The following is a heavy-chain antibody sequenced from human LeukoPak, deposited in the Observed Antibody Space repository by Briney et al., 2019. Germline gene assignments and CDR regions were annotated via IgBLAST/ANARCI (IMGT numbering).Heavy chain of an antibody. CDR3: ARAVEVATMGLYYFDY. CDR2: IYTSGST. V-gene: IGHV4-61*02. CDR1: GGSISSGSYY. D-gene: IGHD5-24*01. Sequence: SEALSLTCTVSGGSISSGSYYWSWIRQPAGKGLEWIGRIYTSGSTNYNPSLKSRVTISVDTSKNQFSLKLSSVTAADTAVYYCARAVEVATMGLYYFDYWGQGTLVTVSS. J-gene: IGHJ4*02.